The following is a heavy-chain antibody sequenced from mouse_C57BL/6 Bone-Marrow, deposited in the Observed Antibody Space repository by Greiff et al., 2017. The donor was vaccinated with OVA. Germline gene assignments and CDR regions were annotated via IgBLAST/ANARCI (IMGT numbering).Heavy chain of an antibody. CDR1: GYTFTNYW. Sequence: VQLQQSGAELVRPGTSVKMSCKASGYTFTNYWIGWAKQRPGHGLEWIGDIYPGGGYTNYNEKFKGKATLTADKSSSTAYMQFSSLTSEDSAIYYCARLKYYGSSRYWYFDVWGTGTTVTVSS. V-gene: IGHV1-63*01. CDR2: IYPGGGYT. J-gene: IGHJ1*03. D-gene: IGHD1-1*01. CDR3: ARLKYYGSSRYWYFDV.